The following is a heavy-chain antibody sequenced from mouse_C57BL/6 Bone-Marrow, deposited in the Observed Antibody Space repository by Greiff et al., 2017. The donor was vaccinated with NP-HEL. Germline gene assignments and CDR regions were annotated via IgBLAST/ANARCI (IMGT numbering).Heavy chain of an antibody. Sequence: VQLQQSGAELAKPGASVQLSCKASGYTFTSYWMHWVTQRPGQGLEWIGYINPSSGYTKSNQKFKDKAPLTVDKSSSTAYMHLRILTYEDSAVDYCVDYSNYGGVVLFAYWCQGTLVTVSA. CDR2: INPSSGYT. D-gene: IGHD2-5*01. CDR1: GYTFTSYW. J-gene: IGHJ3*01. V-gene: IGHV1-7*01. CDR3: VDYSNYGGVVLFAY.